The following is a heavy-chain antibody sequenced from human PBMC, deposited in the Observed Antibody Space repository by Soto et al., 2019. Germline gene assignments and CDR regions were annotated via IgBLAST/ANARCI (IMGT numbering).Heavy chain of an antibody. Sequence: SETLSLTCTVSGGSISSYYWSWIRQPPGKGLEWIGYIYYSGSTNYNPSLKSRVTISVDTSKNQFSLKLSSVTAADTAVYYCARTYYYDSSGYYYYFDYWGQGTLVTVSS. J-gene: IGHJ4*02. CDR3: ARTYYYDSSGYYYYFDY. CDR1: GGSISSYY. V-gene: IGHV4-59*01. D-gene: IGHD3-22*01. CDR2: IYYSGST.